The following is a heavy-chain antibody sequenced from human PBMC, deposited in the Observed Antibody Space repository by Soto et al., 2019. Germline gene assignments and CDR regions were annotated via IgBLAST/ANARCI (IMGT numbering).Heavy chain of an antibody. Sequence: GGSLRLSCAASGFTFSSYGMHWVRQAPGKGLEWVAVLWYDGSNKYYADSVKGRFTISRDNSKNTLYLKMNSLRAEDTAVYYCARDSDSSGWSGHLDYWGQGALGTVSS. D-gene: IGHD6-19*01. V-gene: IGHV3-33*01. CDR2: LWYDGSNK. J-gene: IGHJ4*02. CDR3: ARDSDSSGWSGHLDY. CDR1: GFTFSSYG.